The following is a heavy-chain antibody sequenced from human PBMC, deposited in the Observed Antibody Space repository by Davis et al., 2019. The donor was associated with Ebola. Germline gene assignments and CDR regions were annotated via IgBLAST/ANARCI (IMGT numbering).Heavy chain of an antibody. CDR1: GFTFSTHS. Sequence: GGSLRSSFAAPGFTFSTHSMNWVRQAPGKGLEWVSYSSSSRSTIYYADSVKGRFTIPRDNAKNSLYLQMNSLRDEDTAVYYCARTGIVVVPAELKFDPWGQGTLVTVSS. CDR2: SSSSRSTI. J-gene: IGHJ5*02. CDR3: ARTGIVVVPAELKFDP. D-gene: IGHD2-2*01. V-gene: IGHV3-48*02.